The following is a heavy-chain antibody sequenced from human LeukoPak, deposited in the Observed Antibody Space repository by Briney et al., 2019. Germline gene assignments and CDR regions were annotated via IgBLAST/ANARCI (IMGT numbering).Heavy chain of an antibody. J-gene: IGHJ4*02. CDR2: INHSGST. CDR1: GGSFSGYY. D-gene: IGHD4-17*01. CDR3: ARDYGDYSWYFDY. V-gene: IGHV4-34*01. Sequence: SETLSLTCAVYGGSFSGYYWSWIRQPPGKGLEWIGEINHSGSTNYNPSLKSRVTISVDTSKNQFSLKLSSVTAADTAVYYCARDYGDYSWYFDYWGQGTLVTVSS.